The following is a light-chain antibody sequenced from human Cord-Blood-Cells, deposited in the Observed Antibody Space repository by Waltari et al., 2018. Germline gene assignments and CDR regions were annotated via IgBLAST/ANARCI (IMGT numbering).Light chain of an antibody. Sequence: QSVLTQPPSASGTPGPRVTISCSGRSSNIGRNYVYWYQQLQGTAPKLLIYRNNQRPSGVPDRFSGSKSGTSASLAISGLRSEDEADYYCAAWDDSLSGRVFGGGTKLTVL. CDR1: SSNIGRNY. J-gene: IGLJ3*02. CDR3: AAWDDSLSGRV. V-gene: IGLV1-47*01. CDR2: RNN.